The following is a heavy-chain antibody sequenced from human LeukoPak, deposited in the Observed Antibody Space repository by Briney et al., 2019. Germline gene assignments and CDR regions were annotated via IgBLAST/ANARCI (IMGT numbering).Heavy chain of an antibody. J-gene: IGHJ4*02. CDR1: GFTFSTHS. CDR2: MRSSGDLT. CDR3: ASSKSNNVGHLVY. D-gene: IGHD1/OR15-1a*01. Sequence: GGSLRLSCAASGFTFSTHSMNWVRQAPGKGLEWVSYMRSSGDLTYYEGSVKGRFTISRDNAKSSLYLHMNSLRAEDTAVYYCASSKSNNVGHLVYWGQGTLVTVTP. V-gene: IGHV3-48*01.